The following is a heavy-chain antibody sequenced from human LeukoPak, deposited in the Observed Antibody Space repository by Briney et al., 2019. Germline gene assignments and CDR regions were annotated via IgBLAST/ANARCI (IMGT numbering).Heavy chain of an antibody. V-gene: IGHV4-4*02. J-gene: IGHJ6*03. CDR3: ARQDYYYYMDV. CDR1: GGSISSCNW. CDR2: MYYSGNT. Sequence: SETLSLTCAVSGGSISSCNWWSWVRQPPGKGLEWIGTMYYSGNTYYNPSLKSRVTISGDTSKNQFSLNLSSVTAADTAVYYCARQDYYYYMDVWGKGTTVTISS.